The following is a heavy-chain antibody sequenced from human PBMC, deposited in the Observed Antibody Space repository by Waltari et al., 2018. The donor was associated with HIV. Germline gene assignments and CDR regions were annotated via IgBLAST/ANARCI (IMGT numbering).Heavy chain of an antibody. D-gene: IGHD3-22*01. Sequence: EVQLVESGGGLVQPGGYLRLSCAASGFTFSSYWMSWVRQAPGKGLEWVANIKQDGRERYYVDSVKGRFDITRVNAKNSLYLQMNCLRGEDTAVYLCARPIVVVTGDAFDIWGQGTMVTVSS. CDR1: GFTFSSYW. J-gene: IGHJ3*02. CDR2: IKQDGRER. V-gene: IGHV3-7*02. CDR3: ARPIVVVTGDAFDI.